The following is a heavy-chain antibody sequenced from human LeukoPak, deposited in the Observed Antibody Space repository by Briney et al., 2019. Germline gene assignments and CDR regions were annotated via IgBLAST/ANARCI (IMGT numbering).Heavy chain of an antibody. D-gene: IGHD2-15*01. J-gene: IGHJ4*02. V-gene: IGHV3-21*01. CDR3: ARVTRYCSGGSCSENDY. CDR2: ISSSSSYI. Sequence: GGSLRLSCAASGFTFSSYSMNWVRQAPGKGLEWVSSISSSSSYIYYADSEKGRFTISRDNAKNSLYLQMNSLRAEDTAVYYCARVTRYCSGGSCSENDYWGQGTLVTVSS. CDR1: GFTFSSYS.